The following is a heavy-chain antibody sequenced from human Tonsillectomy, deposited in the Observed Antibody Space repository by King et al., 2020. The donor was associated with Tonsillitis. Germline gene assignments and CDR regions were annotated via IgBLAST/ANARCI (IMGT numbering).Heavy chain of an antibody. CDR3: ARDFNGHGNYVVPYYYFDY. CDR2: IWFDGRNE. D-gene: IGHD3-16*01. CDR1: GFPFSVYG. Sequence: VQLVESGGGVVRPGGSLRLSCGASGFPFSVYGMHWVRQTPDKALEWVAAIWFDGRNEYYADSVQGRFIISRDNSKNTLYLQMNSLRAEDTAVYYCARDFNGHGNYVVPYYYFDYWGQGVLVTVSS. V-gene: IGHV3-33*01. J-gene: IGHJ4*02.